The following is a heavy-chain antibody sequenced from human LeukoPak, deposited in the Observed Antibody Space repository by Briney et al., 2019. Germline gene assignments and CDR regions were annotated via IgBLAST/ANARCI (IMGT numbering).Heavy chain of an antibody. D-gene: IGHD1-26*01. Sequence: GGSLRLSCAVSGFTFRDYAMSWVRQAPGKGLEWVSVITDSGGKTFYADSVKGRFTTSRDNSKSTLYLQMSSLSAEDSAMYYCAKLWRGSYPRYFDYWGQGALVTVSS. V-gene: IGHV3-23*01. CDR2: ITDSGGKT. CDR3: AKLWRGSYPRYFDY. CDR1: GFTFRDYA. J-gene: IGHJ4*02.